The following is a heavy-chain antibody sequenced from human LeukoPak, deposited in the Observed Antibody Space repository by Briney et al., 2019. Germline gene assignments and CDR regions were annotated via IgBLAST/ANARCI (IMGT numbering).Heavy chain of an antibody. J-gene: IGHJ6*02. Sequence: GGSLRLSCAASGFTFSSYGMHWVRQAPGKGLEWVAFIRYDGSNKYYADSAKGRFTISRDNSKNTLYLQMNSLRAEDTAVYYCAKDSFYSGSGSYRNYYGMDVWGQGTTVTVSS. D-gene: IGHD3-10*01. CDR2: IRYDGSNK. V-gene: IGHV3-30*02. CDR1: GFTFSSYG. CDR3: AKDSFYSGSGSYRNYYGMDV.